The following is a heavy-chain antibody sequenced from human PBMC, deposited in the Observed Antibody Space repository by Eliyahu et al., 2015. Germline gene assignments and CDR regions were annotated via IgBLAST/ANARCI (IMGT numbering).Heavy chain of an antibody. CDR3: ARGNYYDTMSAFDI. D-gene: IGHD3-22*01. CDR1: GFSFXTYS. V-gene: IGHV3-21*01. Sequence: EVQLVESGGDLVKPGGSLRLSCAASGFSFXTYSMNWVRQAPGKGLGWVSYINSRGNYIFYADSVRGRFTISRDNAKNSLYLQLNSLRAEDTAVYFCARGNYYDTMSAFDIWGQGTMVTVSS. J-gene: IGHJ3*02. CDR2: INSRGNYI.